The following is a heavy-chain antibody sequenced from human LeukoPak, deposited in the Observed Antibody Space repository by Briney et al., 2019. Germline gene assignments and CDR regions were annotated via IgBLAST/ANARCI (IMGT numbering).Heavy chain of an antibody. V-gene: IGHV3-23*01. Sequence: GGSLRLSCAGSGFTFNNYAMSWVRQAPGKGLEGVSVISGNDGNTFYADAVKGRFTISRDNSINTLYLQMYNLRDEDTAVYYCAKYPPCSGGTCYGYFESWGQGTLVTVSS. CDR1: GFTFNNYA. CDR2: ISGNDGNT. J-gene: IGHJ4*02. D-gene: IGHD2-15*01. CDR3: AKYPPCSGGTCYGYFES.